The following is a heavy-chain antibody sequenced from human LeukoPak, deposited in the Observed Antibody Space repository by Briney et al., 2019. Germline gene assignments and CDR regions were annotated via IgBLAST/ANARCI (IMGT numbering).Heavy chain of an antibody. D-gene: IGHD3-22*01. Sequence: PSETLSLTCTVSGGSISSSSYYWGWIRQPPGKGLEWIGNIYYSGSTYYNPSLKSRVTMSVDTSKNQFSLKLSSVTAADTAVYYCARSDVYYDSSGFWFDPWGQGTLVTVSS. V-gene: IGHV4-39*07. CDR2: IYYSGST. CDR3: ARSDVYYDSSGFWFDP. J-gene: IGHJ5*02. CDR1: GGSISSSSYY.